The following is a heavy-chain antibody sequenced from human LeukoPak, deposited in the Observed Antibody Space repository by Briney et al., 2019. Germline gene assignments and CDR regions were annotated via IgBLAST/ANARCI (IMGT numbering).Heavy chain of an antibody. D-gene: IGHD1-1*01. CDR3: TRGTTDDYYYYYYMDV. CDR1: GFTFSSYG. J-gene: IGHJ6*03. V-gene: IGHV3-49*04. Sequence: GGSLRLSCAASGFTFSSYGMSWVRQAPGKRPEWVSFIRSKAYGGTTEYAASVEGRFTISRDDSKSIAYLQMNSLKTEDTAVYYCTRGTTDDYYYYYYMDVWGKGTTVTISS. CDR2: IRSKAYGGTT.